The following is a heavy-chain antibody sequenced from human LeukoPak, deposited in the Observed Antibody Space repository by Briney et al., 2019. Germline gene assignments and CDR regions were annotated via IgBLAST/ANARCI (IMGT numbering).Heavy chain of an antibody. CDR1: GFTFSDYY. Sequence: GSLRLSCAASGFTFSDYYMSWIRQAPGKGLEWIGSIYYSGSTYYNPSLKSRVTISVDTSKNQFSLKLSSVTAADTAVYYCARDFVLLWFGELSYMDVWGKGTTVTVSS. CDR2: IYYSGST. D-gene: IGHD3-10*01. V-gene: IGHV4-38-2*02. CDR3: ARDFVLLWFGELSYMDV. J-gene: IGHJ6*03.